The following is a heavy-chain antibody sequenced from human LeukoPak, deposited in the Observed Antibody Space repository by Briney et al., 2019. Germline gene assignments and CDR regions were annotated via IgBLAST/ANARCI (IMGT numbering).Heavy chain of an antibody. J-gene: IGHJ6*03. V-gene: IGHV4-59*11. CDR1: GGSISSHY. Sequence: SETLSLTCTVSGGSISSHYWSWIRQPPGKGLEWIGYIYYSGSTNYNPSLKSRVTISADTSKNQFSLKLSSVTAADTAVYYCARDSIAAAGNLYYYYYMDVWGKGTTVTVSS. CDR3: ARDSIAAAGNLYYYYYMDV. D-gene: IGHD6-13*01. CDR2: IYYSGST.